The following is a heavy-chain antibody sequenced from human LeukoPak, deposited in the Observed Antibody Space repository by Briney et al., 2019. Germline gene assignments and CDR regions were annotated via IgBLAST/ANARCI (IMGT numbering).Heavy chain of an antibody. Sequence: ASVKVSCKASGYTFTINGISWVRQAPGRGLEWMGWISANSGDTIYAEEFHSRGTLTRDTSTGTAYMELNSLTYDDTAVYYCARDRWYAFDYWGQGTLVTVSS. D-gene: IGHD6-13*01. CDR2: ISANSGDT. J-gene: IGHJ4*02. CDR3: ARDRWYAFDY. V-gene: IGHV1-18*01. CDR1: GYTFTING.